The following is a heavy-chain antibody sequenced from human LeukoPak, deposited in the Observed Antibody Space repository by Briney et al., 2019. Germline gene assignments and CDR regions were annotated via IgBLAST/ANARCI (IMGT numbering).Heavy chain of an antibody. CDR1: GYTFTIYG. CDR3: ARDRDRDFDY. V-gene: IGHV1-18*01. J-gene: IGHJ4*02. Sequence: ASVTVSCKASGYTFTIYGICWVRLAPGQGIEWMGWISAYNGNTNYAQKLQGRVTMTTDTSTSTAYMELRSLRSDDTAVYYCARDRDRDFDYWGQGTLVTVSS. CDR2: ISAYNGNT. D-gene: IGHD1-14*01.